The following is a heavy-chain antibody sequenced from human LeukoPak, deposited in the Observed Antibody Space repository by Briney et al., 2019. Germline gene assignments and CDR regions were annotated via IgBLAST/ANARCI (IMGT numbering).Heavy chain of an antibody. CDR2: ISAYNANT. J-gene: IGHJ4*02. V-gene: IGHV1-18*01. Sequence: ASVKVSCKASGYTFVNSGITWMRQAPGQGLEWMGWISAYNANTNYEQKFRGRVAMTTDTSTSAAYMELRSLRSDDTAMYYCARDLGDCSSTSCPFDYWGQGTLVTVSS. CDR3: ARDLGDCSSTSCPFDY. CDR1: GYTFVNSG. D-gene: IGHD2-2*01.